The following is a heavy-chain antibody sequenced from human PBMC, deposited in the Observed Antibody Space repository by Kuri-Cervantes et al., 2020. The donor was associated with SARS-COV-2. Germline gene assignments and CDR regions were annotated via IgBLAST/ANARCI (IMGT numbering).Heavy chain of an antibody. CDR2: INHSGST. CDR1: GGSFSGYY. CDR3: ARAGVVTFSVYYGMDV. V-gene: IGHV4-34*01. Sequence: ESLKISCAVYGGSFSGYYWSWIRQPPGKGLEWIGEINHSGSTNYNPSLKSRVTISVDTSKNQFSLKLSSVTAADTAVYYCARAGVVTFSVYYGMDVWGQGTTVPSP. D-gene: IGHD4-23*01. J-gene: IGHJ6*02.